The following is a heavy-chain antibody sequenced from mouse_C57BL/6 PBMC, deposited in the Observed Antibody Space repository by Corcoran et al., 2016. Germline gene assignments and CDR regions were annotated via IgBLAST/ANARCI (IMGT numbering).Heavy chain of an antibody. V-gene: IGHV1-85*01. D-gene: IGHD1-1*01. CDR2: IYPRDGST. J-gene: IGHJ1*03. Sequence: QVQLQQSGPELVKPGASVKLSCKASGYTFTSYAINWVKQRPGQGLEWIGWIYPRDGSTKYNEKFKGKATLTVDTSSSTAYMELHSLTSEDSAVYFCARRYYGSRWYFDVWGTGTTVTVSS. CDR1: GYTFTSYA. CDR3: ARRYYGSRWYFDV.